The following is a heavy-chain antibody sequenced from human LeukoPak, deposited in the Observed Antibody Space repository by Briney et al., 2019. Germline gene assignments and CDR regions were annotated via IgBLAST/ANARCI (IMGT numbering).Heavy chain of an antibody. D-gene: IGHD6-6*01. CDR2: IYYSGST. J-gene: IGHJ4*02. V-gene: IGHV4-59*01. CDR1: GGSFSGYY. Sequence: SETLSLTCAVYGGSFSGYYWSWIRQPPGKGLEWIGYIYYSGSTNYNPSLKSRVTISVDTSKNQFSLKLSSVTAADTAVYYCARAPREYSSFYFDYWGQGTLVTVSS. CDR3: ARAPREYSSFYFDY.